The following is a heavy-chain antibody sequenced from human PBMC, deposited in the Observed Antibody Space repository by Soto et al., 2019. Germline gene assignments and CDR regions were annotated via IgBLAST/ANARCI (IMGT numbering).Heavy chain of an antibody. D-gene: IGHD3-10*01. Sequence: GSLRLSCAASGFIFSSEWMDWVRQAPGKGLVWVSRINTDGSDTRYADSVKGRFTISRDNAKNTVYLQMNSLRAEDTGVYYWGRDGPGRKENFDYWGQGNMVTVSS. J-gene: IGHJ4*02. CDR2: INTDGSDT. CDR3: GRDGPGRKENFDY. V-gene: IGHV3-74*01. CDR1: GFIFSSEW.